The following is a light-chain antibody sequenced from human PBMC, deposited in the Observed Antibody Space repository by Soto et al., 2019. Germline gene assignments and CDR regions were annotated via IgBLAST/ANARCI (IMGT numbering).Light chain of an antibody. J-gene: IGKJ4*01. Sequence: EIVLTQSPATLSLSPGERASLSCRASQTVSSSLAWYQQKPGQAPRLLIYDTSTRATGIPARFSGSGSGTEFTLTISSLQSEDFAVYYCQQYGSSPLTFGGGTKVDIK. CDR1: QTVSSS. V-gene: IGKV3-15*01. CDR2: DTS. CDR3: QQYGSSPLT.